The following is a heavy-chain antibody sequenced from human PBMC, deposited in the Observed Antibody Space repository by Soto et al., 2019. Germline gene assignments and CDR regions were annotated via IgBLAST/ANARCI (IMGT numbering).Heavy chain of an antibody. CDR2: IIPIICKA. CDR3: AREDTSAGLFDY. CDR1: GGTFSSYA. J-gene: IGHJ4*02. D-gene: IGHD5-18*01. V-gene: IGHV1-69*01. Sequence: QVQLVQSGAEVKKPGSSVKVSCKASGGTFSSYAISWVRQAPGQGLEWMGGIIPIICKANYAQKFQGRVTITADESTSTAYMELSSLRSEDTAVYYCAREDTSAGLFDYWGQGTLVTVSS.